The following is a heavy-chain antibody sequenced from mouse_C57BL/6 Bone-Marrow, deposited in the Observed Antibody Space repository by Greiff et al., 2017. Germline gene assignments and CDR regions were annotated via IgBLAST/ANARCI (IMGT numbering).Heavy chain of an antibody. CDR1: GFTFSDYY. CDR2: ISNGGGST. V-gene: IGHV5-12*01. Sequence: EVQRVESGGGLVQPGGSLKLSCAASGFTFSDYYMYWVRQTPEKRLEWVAYISNGGGSTYYPDTVKGRFTISRDNAKNTLYLQMSRLKSEDTAMYYCARHLLDYWGQGTTLTVSS. D-gene: IGHD2-1*01. CDR3: ARHLLDY. J-gene: IGHJ2*01.